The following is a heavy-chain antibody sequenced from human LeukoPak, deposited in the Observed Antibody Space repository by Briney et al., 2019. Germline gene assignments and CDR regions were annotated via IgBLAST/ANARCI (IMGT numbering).Heavy chain of an antibody. CDR2: IWYDGSNK. J-gene: IGHJ4*02. V-gene: IGHV3-33*01. CDR1: GFTFSSYG. D-gene: IGHD3-9*01. CDR3: ARGELRYFDWTDY. Sequence: PGGSLRLSCAASGFTFSSYGMHWVRQAPGKGLEWVAVIWYDGSNKYYADSVKGRFTISRDNSKNTLYLQMNSLRAEDTAVYYCARGELRYFDWTDYWGQGTLVTVSS.